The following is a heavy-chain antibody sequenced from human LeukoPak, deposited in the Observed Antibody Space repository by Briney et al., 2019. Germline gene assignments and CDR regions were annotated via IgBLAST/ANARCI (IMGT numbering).Heavy chain of an antibody. D-gene: IGHD1-1*01. CDR3: ARVTEWNDFDY. CDR1: GGSISYYY. CDR2: IYYTGST. V-gene: IGHV4-59*01. Sequence: SETLSLTCTVSGGSISYYYWSWIWQPPGKGLEWIGYIYYTGSTNYNPSLKSRVTISVDTSKNQFSLKLNSVTAADTAVYSCARVTEWNDFDYWGQGILVTVSS. J-gene: IGHJ4*02.